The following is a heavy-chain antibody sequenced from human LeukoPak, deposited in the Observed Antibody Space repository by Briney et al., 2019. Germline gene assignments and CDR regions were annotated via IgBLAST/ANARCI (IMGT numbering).Heavy chain of an antibody. CDR2: IYYSGST. V-gene: IGHV4-39*01. J-gene: IGHJ4*02. D-gene: IGHD6-13*01. CDR1: GGSISSSSYY. Sequence: PSETLSLTCAVSGGSISSSSYYWGWIRQPPGKGLEWIGSIYYSGSTYYNPSLKSRVTISVDTSKNQFSLKLSSVTAADTAVYYCAFSSSWRQYYFDYWGQGTLVTVSS. CDR3: AFSSSWRQYYFDY.